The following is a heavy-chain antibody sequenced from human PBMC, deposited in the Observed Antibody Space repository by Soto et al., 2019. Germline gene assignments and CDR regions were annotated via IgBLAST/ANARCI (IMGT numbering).Heavy chain of an antibody. Sequence: GGSLRLSCEVSGIIFTGYGMHWVRQAPGKGLEWVAVIRFDGSNIYYADSVKGRFTISRDNSKNTLYLLMDSLRAEDTAVYFCAKDLYSSGWYNYFDPWGQGTPVTVSS. D-gene: IGHD6-19*01. CDR2: IRFDGSNI. V-gene: IGHV3-30*02. CDR1: GIIFTGYG. J-gene: IGHJ5*02. CDR3: AKDLYSSGWYNYFDP.